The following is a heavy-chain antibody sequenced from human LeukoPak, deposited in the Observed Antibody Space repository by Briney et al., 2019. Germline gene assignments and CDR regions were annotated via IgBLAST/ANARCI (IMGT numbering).Heavy chain of an antibody. CDR2: IRSKAYGGAT. D-gene: IGHD6-13*01. Sequence: GRSLRLSCTASGFTFGDYAMSWVRQAPGKGLEWVGFIRSKAYGGATEYAASVKGRFTISRDDSKSIAYLQMNSLKTEDTAVYYCTRGSWYMDYWGQGTLVTVSS. CDR1: GFTFGDYA. J-gene: IGHJ4*02. CDR3: TRGSWYMDY. V-gene: IGHV3-49*04.